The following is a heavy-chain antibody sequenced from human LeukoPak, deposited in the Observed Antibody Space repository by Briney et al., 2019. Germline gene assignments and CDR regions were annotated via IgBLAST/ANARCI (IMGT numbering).Heavy chain of an antibody. CDR1: GGSISGGSYY. V-gene: IGHV4-39*01. CDR2: IYYSGST. D-gene: IGHD4-17*01. J-gene: IGHJ4*02. CDR3: ARLSTTVTTADY. Sequence: PSETLSLTCTVSGGSISGGSYYWGWIRQPPGKGLEWIASIYYSGSTYYNPSLKSRVTISVDTSKNQFSLTLSSVTAADTAVYYCARLSTTVTTADYWGQGTLVTVFS.